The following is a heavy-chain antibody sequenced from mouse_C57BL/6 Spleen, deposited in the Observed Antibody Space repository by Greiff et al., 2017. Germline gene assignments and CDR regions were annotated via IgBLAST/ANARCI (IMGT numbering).Heavy chain of an antibody. V-gene: IGHV5-6*01. J-gene: IGHJ3*01. Sequence: EVKLVESGGDLVKPGGSLKLSCAASGFTFSSYGMSWVRQTPDKRLEWVATISSGGSYTYYPDSVKGRFTISRDNAKNTLYLQMSSLKSEDTAMYYCASGENCDGPPFANWGHGTLVTVSA. CDR3: ASGENCDGPPFAN. CDR2: ISSGGSYT. D-gene: IGHD2-3*01. CDR1: GFTFSSYG.